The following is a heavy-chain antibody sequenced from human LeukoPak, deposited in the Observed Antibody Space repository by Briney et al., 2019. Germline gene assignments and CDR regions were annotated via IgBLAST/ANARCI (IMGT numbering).Heavy chain of an antibody. CDR3: AILYGDSRRLFDY. CDR1: GGSISRSSNY. V-gene: IGHV4-39*01. J-gene: IGHJ4*02. D-gene: IGHD4-17*01. Sequence: SETLSLTCTVSGGSISRSSNYWGWIRQPPGKGLEWIGSIHFSGSTYYNPSLKSRVTISVDTSKNQFSLKLSSVTAADTAVYYCAILYGDSRRLFDYWGQGTLVTVSS. CDR2: IHFSGST.